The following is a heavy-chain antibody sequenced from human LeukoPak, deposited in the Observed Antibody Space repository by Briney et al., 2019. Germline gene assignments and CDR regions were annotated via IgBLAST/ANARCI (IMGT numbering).Heavy chain of an antibody. J-gene: IGHJ4*02. Sequence: GGSLRLSCAASGFTFSSYGMHWVRQAPGKGLEWVAVISYDGSNKYYADSVKGRFTISRDNSKNTLYLQMNSLRAEDTAVYYCAKMAGGGDYFDYWGQGTLVTVSS. CDR3: AKMAGGGDYFDY. D-gene: IGHD5-24*01. CDR2: ISYDGSNK. V-gene: IGHV3-30*18. CDR1: GFTFSSYG.